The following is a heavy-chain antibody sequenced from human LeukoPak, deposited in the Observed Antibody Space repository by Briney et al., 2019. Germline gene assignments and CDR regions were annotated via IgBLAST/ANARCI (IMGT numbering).Heavy chain of an antibody. Sequence: GGSLRLSCAASGFTFSSYAMSWVRQAPGKGLEWVSGISGSGGSTYYADSVRGRFTISRDNTKNTLYLQMNSLRAEDTAVYYCAKDRHAPGRYCSSTSCFPFDSWGQGTLVTVSS. CDR2: ISGSGGST. CDR1: GFTFSSYA. V-gene: IGHV3-23*01. D-gene: IGHD2-2*01. CDR3: AKDRHAPGRYCSSTSCFPFDS. J-gene: IGHJ5*01.